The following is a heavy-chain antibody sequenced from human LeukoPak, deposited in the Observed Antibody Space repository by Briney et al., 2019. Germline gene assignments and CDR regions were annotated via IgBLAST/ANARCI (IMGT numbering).Heavy chain of an antibody. V-gene: IGHV3-74*01. D-gene: IGHD6-19*01. CDR3: TTGYSGGSVA. J-gene: IGHJ5*02. CDR2: VNTDGSDT. Sequence: LVWVSVVNTDGSDTRYADSVKGRFTVSRDNAKNTLYLQMNSLRAEDTAVYYCTTGYSGGSVAWGQGTLVTVSS.